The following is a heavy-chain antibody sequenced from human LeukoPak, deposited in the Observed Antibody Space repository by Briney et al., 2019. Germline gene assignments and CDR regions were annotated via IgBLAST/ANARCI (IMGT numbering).Heavy chain of an antibody. CDR2: IYYSGST. D-gene: IGHD3-10*01. V-gene: IGHV4-31*03. J-gene: IGHJ3*02. Sequence: SETLSLTCTVSGGSISSGGYYWSWIRQHPGKGLEWIGYIYYSGSTYYNPSLKSRVTISVDTSKNQFSLKLSSVTAADTAVYYCARSAMVRGADKGAFDIWGQGTMVIVSS. CDR1: GGSISSGGYY. CDR3: ARSAMVRGADKGAFDI.